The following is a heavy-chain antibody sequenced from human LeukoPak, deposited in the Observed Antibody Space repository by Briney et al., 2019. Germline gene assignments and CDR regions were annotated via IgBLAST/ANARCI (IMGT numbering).Heavy chain of an antibody. V-gene: IGHV3-11*04. CDR3: ARAVRIAAASHFDY. Sequence: GGSLRLSCAASGFTFSDYYMSWIRQAPGKGLEWVSYISSSGSTIYYADSVKGRFTISRDNAKNSLYLQMNSLRAEDTAVYYCARAVRIAAASHFDYWGQGTLVTVSS. D-gene: IGHD6-13*01. CDR1: GFTFSDYY. J-gene: IGHJ4*02. CDR2: ISSSGSTI.